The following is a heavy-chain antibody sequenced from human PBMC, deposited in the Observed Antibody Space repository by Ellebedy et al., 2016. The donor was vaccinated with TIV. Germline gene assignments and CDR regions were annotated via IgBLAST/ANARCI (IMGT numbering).Heavy chain of an antibody. CDR1: GFTFDNFA. CDR2: ITGSGDRT. Sequence: PGGSLRLSCATSGFTFDNFAMRWFRQAPGKGLEWVSAITGSGDRTFYADSVKGRFTVSRDTSKNTLYLQMNSLRAEDTAIYYCAKLPTVSPGRDWFDPWGQGTLVTVSS. J-gene: IGHJ5*02. V-gene: IGHV3-23*01. D-gene: IGHD4-17*01. CDR3: AKLPTVSPGRDWFDP.